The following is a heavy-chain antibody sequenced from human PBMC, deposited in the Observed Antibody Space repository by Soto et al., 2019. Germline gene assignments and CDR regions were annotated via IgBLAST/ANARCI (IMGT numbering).Heavy chain of an antibody. V-gene: IGHV3-33*01. CDR2: IWYHGRDI. J-gene: IGHJ4*02. D-gene: IGHD1-26*01. CDR3: ARDQGGQSGNFIFDN. CDR1: GFVFSDYV. Sequence: GGSLRLSCAASGFVFSDYVIHWVRQAPGRGLDWVAGIWYHGRDIFYTDSVKGRFTISRDNSKNMLYLQMNSPRAEDTAVYYCARDQGGQSGNFIFDNWGQGTLVTVSS.